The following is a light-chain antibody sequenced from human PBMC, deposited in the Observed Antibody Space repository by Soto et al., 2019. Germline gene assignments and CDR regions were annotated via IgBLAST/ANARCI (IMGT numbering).Light chain of an antibody. V-gene: IGKV1-5*01. CDR2: DAS. CDR1: QSISSW. J-gene: IGKJ1*01. CDR3: QQYNSYPWT. Sequence: DSQMTQSPSTLSASVGDRVTITCRASQSISSWLAWYQQNPGKAPKLLIYDASSLESGVPSRFSGSGSGTEFTLTISSLQPDDFATYYCQQYNSYPWTFGQGTKVEIK.